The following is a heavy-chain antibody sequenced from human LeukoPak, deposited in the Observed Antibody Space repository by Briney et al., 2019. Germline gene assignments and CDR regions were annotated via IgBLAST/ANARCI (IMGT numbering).Heavy chain of an antibody. Sequence: ASVKVSCKASGYTFTGYYMHWVRQAPGQGLEWMGWINPNSGGTNYAQKFQGRVTMTRDTSISTAYMELSRLRSDDTAVYYCARDGPYGDYYYYGMDVWGQGTTVTVSS. J-gene: IGHJ6*02. V-gene: IGHV1-2*02. CDR1: GYTFTGYY. D-gene: IGHD4-17*01. CDR2: INPNSGGT. CDR3: ARDGPYGDYYYYGMDV.